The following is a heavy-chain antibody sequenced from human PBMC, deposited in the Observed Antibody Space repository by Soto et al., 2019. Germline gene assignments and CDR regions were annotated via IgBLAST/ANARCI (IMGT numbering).Heavy chain of an antibody. CDR1: GGSFGNSA. CDR2: FIPVYRTL. CDR3: ATGVIWIGYFTVDS. Sequence: QVLLVQSGAEVKKPGSSVKISCKASGGSFGNSAINWVRQTPGQGLEWLGGFIPVYRTLNYAQKFQGRVTITADESTGTAYMTLISLESNDTAVYYCATGVIWIGYFTVDSWGKGTRVTVSS. D-gene: IGHD3-3*01. V-gene: IGHV1-69*01. J-gene: IGHJ4*02.